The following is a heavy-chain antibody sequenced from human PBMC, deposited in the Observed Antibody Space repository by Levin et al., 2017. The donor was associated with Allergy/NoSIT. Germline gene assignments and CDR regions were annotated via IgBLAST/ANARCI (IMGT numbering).Heavy chain of an antibody. Sequence: GESLKISCQTSGYTFTNYWIGWVRQMPGKGLEWMGIIYPADSQTRYSPSFQGQVTMSADKSITTAYLQWTTLKASDTAMYYCATLDYCSGSSCYAPSRYWGQGTLVTVSS. D-gene: IGHD2-2*01. CDR2: IYPADSQT. CDR3: ATLDYCSGSSCYAPSRY. CDR1: GYTFTNYW. J-gene: IGHJ4*02. V-gene: IGHV5-51*01.